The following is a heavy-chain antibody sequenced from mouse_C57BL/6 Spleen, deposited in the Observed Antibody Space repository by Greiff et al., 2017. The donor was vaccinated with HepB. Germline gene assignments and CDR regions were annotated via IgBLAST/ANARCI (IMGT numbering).Heavy chain of an antibody. CDR2: ISYDGSN. CDR3: ADYYGSRGLAY. V-gene: IGHV3-6*01. D-gene: IGHD1-1*01. CDR1: GYSITSGYY. J-gene: IGHJ3*01. Sequence: DVQLQESGPGLVKPSQSLSLTCSVTGYSITSGYYWNWIRQFPGNKLEWMGYISYDGSNNYNPSLKNRISITRDTSKNQFFLKLNSVTTEDTATYYCADYYGSRGLAYWGQGTLVTVSA.